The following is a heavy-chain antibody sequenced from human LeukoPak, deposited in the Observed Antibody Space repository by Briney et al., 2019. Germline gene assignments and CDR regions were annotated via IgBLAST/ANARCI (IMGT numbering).Heavy chain of an antibody. CDR2: VRPQNGDS. CDR3: ARGPPDSTSSDY. CDR1: GYSFNSYD. J-gene: IGHJ4*02. V-gene: IGHV1-8*01. D-gene: IGHD2-2*01. Sequence: ASVKVSCKTSGYSFNSYDVNWVRQAAGQGLEWIGWVRPQNGDSGYAQKFQDRVTMIRDTSTSTVYMEMKSLTFEDTAVYFCARGPPDSTSSDYWGQGTLVTVSS.